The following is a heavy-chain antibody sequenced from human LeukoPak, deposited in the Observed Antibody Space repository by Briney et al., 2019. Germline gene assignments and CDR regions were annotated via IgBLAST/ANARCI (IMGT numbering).Heavy chain of an antibody. D-gene: IGHD2-2*01. J-gene: IGHJ6*03. V-gene: IGHV1-18*01. CDR1: GYTFPSYG. Sequence: AASVKVSCKASGYTFPSYGISWVRQAPGQGLEWMGWISAYNGNTNYAQKLQGRVTMTTDTSTSTAYMELRSLRSDDTAVYYCAREGYCSSTSCRYMDVWGKGTTVTVSS. CDR3: AREGYCSSTSCRYMDV. CDR2: ISAYNGNT.